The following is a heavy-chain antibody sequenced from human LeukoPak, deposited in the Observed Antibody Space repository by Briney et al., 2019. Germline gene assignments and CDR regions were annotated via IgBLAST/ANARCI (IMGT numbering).Heavy chain of an antibody. Sequence: GESLKISCKGSGYSFTSYWIGWVRQMPGKGLEWMGIIYPGDSDTRYSPSFQGQVTISAAKSVSTAYLQCSSLKASDTAMYYCARRSEVRGGNSFDYWGQGTLVTVSS. D-gene: IGHD3-10*01. CDR3: ARRSEVRGGNSFDY. J-gene: IGHJ4*02. V-gene: IGHV5-51*01. CDR2: IYPGDSDT. CDR1: GYSFTSYW.